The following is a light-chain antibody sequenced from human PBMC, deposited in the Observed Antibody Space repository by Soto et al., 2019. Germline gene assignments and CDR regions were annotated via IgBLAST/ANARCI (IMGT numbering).Light chain of an antibody. CDR2: STD. V-gene: IGLV1-47*02. CDR1: NSNIGRDF. J-gene: IGLJ3*02. CDR3: AVWDNSLSGWL. Sequence: QSVVTQPASASGTPGQRVTISCSGSNSNIGRDFVSWYQQLPGAAPKLLIYSTDQRPSGVPARFSGSKSGTSASLAISGLRSEDEADYYCAVWDNSLSGWLFGGGTKLTVL.